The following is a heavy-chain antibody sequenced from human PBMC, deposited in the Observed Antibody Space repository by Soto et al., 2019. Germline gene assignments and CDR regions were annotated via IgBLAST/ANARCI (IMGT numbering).Heavy chain of an antibody. CDR1: GFTFSNYA. Sequence: EVQLLESGGGLVQPGGSLRLSCAASGFTFSNYAMSWVRQAPGKGLEWVSAISSSGDSPYYADSVKGRFTVSRDNSKNTLYLQMNSLRFEDTAIYYCARNTIPHPHYWGHGNLVTVSS. CDR3: ARNTIPHPHY. CDR2: ISSSGDSP. V-gene: IGHV3-23*01. D-gene: IGHD1-1*01. J-gene: IGHJ4*01.